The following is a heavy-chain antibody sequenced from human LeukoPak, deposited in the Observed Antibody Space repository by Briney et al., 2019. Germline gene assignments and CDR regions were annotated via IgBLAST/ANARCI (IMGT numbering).Heavy chain of an antibody. CDR2: ISAYNGNT. D-gene: IGHD3-22*01. Sequence: ASVKVSCKASGYTFTSYGISWVRQAPGQGLEWMGWISAYNGNTNCAQKLQGRVTMTTDTSTSTAYMELRSLRSDDTAVYYCARDYYDSSGYYSLVAYWGQGTLVTVSS. J-gene: IGHJ4*02. CDR3: ARDYYDSSGYYSLVAY. CDR1: GYTFTSYG. V-gene: IGHV1-18*01.